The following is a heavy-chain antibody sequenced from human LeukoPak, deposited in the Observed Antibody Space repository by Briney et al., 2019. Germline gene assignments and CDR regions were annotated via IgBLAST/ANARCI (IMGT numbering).Heavy chain of an antibody. CDR3: AKSCIAARPYYYYMDV. CDR1: GFTFSSYS. D-gene: IGHD6-6*01. CDR2: ISSSSYI. Sequence: PGGSLRLSCAASGFTFSSYSMNWVRQAPGKGLEWVSSISSSSYIYYADSVKGRFTISRDNAKNSLYLQMNSLRAEDTAVYYCAKSCIAARPYYYYMDVWGKGTTVTVSS. V-gene: IGHV3-21*01. J-gene: IGHJ6*03.